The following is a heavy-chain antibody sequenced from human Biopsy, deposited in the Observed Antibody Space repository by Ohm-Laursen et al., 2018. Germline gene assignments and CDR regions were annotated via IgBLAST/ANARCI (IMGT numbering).Heavy chain of an antibody. V-gene: IGHV1-2*02. Sequence: GSSVKVSCKASGYTFTGQYLHWVRQVPGQGLEWMGWINPHSGTTKFAQDFQGRVTMTRDTSITTAYMELRRLRSDDTAVYYGAKGQDLRGGAEYFQHWGQGALVTVSS. J-gene: IGHJ1*01. D-gene: IGHD2-15*01. CDR3: AKGQDLRGGAEYFQH. CDR1: GYTFTGQY. CDR2: INPHSGTT.